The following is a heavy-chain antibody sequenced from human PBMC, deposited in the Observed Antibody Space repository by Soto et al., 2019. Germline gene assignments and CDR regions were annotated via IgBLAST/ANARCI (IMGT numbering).Heavy chain of an antibody. V-gene: IGHV1-18*01. CDR2: ISAYNGKT. J-gene: IGHJ3*02. Sequence: QVQLVQSGAEVKKPGASVKVSCKASGYTFTSYGISWVRQAPGQGLEWMGWISAYNGKTNYAQKLQGRVTKTTDTSTSTAYMEVRSLRSDDTAVYYCARDALIVVVPMGYAFDIWGQGTMVTVSS. D-gene: IGHD2-2*01. CDR1: GYTFTSYG. CDR3: ARDALIVVVPMGYAFDI.